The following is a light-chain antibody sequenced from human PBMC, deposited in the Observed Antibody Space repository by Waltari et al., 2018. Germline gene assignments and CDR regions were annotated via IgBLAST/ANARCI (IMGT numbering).Light chain of an antibody. Sequence: DIQMTQSPSSLSASVGDRVTITCRASQTIGSYLIWYQNKPGKAPKVLIYAASSLQSGVPSRFSGSGSGTDFTLTISSLQPEDFATYYCHQTYSSPQTFGQGTKLEIK. J-gene: IGKJ2*01. CDR2: AAS. CDR3: HQTYSSPQT. CDR1: QTIGSY. V-gene: IGKV1-39*01.